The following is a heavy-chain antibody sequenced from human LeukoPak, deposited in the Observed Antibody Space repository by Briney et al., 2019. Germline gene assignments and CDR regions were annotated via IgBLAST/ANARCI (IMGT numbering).Heavy chain of an antibody. CDR2: IYYSGST. D-gene: IGHD6-19*01. J-gene: IGHJ4*02. V-gene: IGHV4-59*01. Sequence: SETLSLTCTVSGGSISSYYWSWIRQPPGKGLEWIGYIYYSGSTNYNPSLKSRVTISVDTSKNQFSLKLSSVTAADTAVYYCARGGGVAGILDYWGQGTLVTVSS. CDR1: GGSISSYY. CDR3: ARGGGVAGILDY.